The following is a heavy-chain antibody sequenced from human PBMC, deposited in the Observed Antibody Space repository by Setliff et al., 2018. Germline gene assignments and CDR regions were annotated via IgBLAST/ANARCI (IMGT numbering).Heavy chain of an antibody. CDR3: ATEKFPGDWGDY. J-gene: IGHJ4*02. V-gene: IGHV1-18*03. Sequence: ASVKVSCKASGGTFSSYAISWVRQAPGQGLEWMGWINPNSGGTNYAQKFQGRVTMTTDTSTRTAYMEVTSLRSDDMAVYYCATEKFPGDWGDYWGQGTLVTVSS. CDR2: INPNSGGT. D-gene: IGHD2-21*01. CDR1: GGTFSSYA.